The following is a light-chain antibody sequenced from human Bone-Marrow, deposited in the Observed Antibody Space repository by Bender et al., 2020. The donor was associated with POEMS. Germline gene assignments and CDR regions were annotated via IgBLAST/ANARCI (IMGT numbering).Light chain of an antibody. CDR2: DVS. CDR3: SAYTSATLVV. CDR1: SSDVGGHKF. V-gene: IGLV2-14*03. Sequence: QSALIQPASVSGSPGQSITISCTGTSSDVGGHKFVSWYQQHPGKAPRLIVYDVSNRPSGVSNRFSGSKSGNTASLTISGLQAEDEALYYCSAYTSATLVVFGGGTRLTVL. J-gene: IGLJ3*02.